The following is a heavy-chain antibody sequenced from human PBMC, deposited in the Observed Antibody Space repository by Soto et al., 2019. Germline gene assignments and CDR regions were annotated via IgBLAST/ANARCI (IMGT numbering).Heavy chain of an antibody. CDR2: IIPILGIT. D-gene: IGHD3-10*01. CDR3: ARDSYYYVSSKGGGY. CDR1: GDTFDSYT. V-gene: IGHV1-69*08. J-gene: IGHJ4*02. Sequence: QVQLVQSGAEVRKPGSSVKVSCKASGDTFDSYTLSWVRQAPGQGLEWMGRIIPILGITNYALRFQGRVTLTADMSTSPAHMELRGLRSGATAIYFCARDSYYYVSSKGGGYWGQGTLVTVSS.